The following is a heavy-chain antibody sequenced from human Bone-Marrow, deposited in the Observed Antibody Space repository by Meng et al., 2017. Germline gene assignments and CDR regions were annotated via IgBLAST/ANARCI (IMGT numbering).Heavy chain of an antibody. CDR2: INHSGST. J-gene: IGHJ4*02. V-gene: IGHV4-34*01. Sequence: QVQLPQGGGGRLKSSETLSLTCADYGGSFSGYYWSWIRQPPGKGLEWIGEINHSGSTNYNPSLKSRVTISVDTSKNQFSLKLSSVTAADTAVYYCARGLRAARPLLFGYWGQGTLVTVSS. D-gene: IGHD6-6*01. CDR1: GGSFSGYY. CDR3: ARGLRAARPLLFGY.